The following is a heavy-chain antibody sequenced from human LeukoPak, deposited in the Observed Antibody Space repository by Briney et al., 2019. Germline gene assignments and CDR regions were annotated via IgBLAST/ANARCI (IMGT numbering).Heavy chain of an antibody. J-gene: IGHJ4*02. CDR1: GGSFSGYY. CDR2: INHSGST. V-gene: IGHV4-34*01. Sequence: SETLSLTCAVYGGSFSGYYWSWIRQPPGKGLECIGEINHSGSTNYNPSLKGRVTISVDTSKKQFSLKLSSVTAADTAVYYCARGVRSPDSSGYSYGFNYWGQGTLVTVSS. D-gene: IGHD5-18*01. CDR3: ARGVRSPDSSGYSYGFNY.